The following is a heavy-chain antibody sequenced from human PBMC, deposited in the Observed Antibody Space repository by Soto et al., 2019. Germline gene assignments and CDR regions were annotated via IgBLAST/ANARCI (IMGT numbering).Heavy chain of an antibody. J-gene: IGHJ5*02. V-gene: IGHV1-8*01. CDR3: ARMATFGSLNWFDP. CDR1: GYSFTNID. CDR2: MNPGSGDT. D-gene: IGHD3-16*01. Sequence: ATVKVFFKASGYSFTNIDVSWVRQATGQGLEWMGWMNPGSGDTGYAQKFQGRVTMTRDISIATAYMELSSLRSDDTAIYYCARMATFGSLNWFDPWGQATLVNVSS.